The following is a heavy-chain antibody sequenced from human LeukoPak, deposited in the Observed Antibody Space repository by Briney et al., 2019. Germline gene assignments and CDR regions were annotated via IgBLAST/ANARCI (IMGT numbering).Heavy chain of an antibody. CDR3: TTGPYVVTPLELFDY. CDR2: IKSKTDGGTT. J-gene: IGHJ4*02. CDR1: GFTFSNAW. V-gene: IGHV3-15*01. Sequence: PGGSLRLSCAASGFTFSNAWMSWVRQAPGKGLEWVGRIKSKTDGGTTDYAAPVKGRFTISRDDSKNTLYLQMNSLKTEDTAVYYCTTGPYVVTPLELFDYWGQGTLVTVSS. D-gene: IGHD2-21*02.